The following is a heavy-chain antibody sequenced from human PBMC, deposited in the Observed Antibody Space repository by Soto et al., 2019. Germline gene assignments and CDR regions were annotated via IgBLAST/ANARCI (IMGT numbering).Heavy chain of an antibody. CDR2: ISYDGSNK. D-gene: IGHD6-25*01. Sequence: QVQLVESGGGVVQPGRSLRLSCAASGFTFSSYAMHWVRQAPGKGLEWVAVISYDGSNKYYADSVKGRFTIPRDNSKNTLYLQMNSLRAEDTAVYYCAREAAGAFYGMDVWGQGTTVTVSS. CDR1: GFTFSSYA. CDR3: AREAAGAFYGMDV. J-gene: IGHJ6*02. V-gene: IGHV3-30-3*01.